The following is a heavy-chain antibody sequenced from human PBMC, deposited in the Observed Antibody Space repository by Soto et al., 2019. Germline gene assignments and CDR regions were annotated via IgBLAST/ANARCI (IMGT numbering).Heavy chain of an antibody. CDR3: SSAIGVVITDYYYGMDV. Sequence: ASVKVSCKASGYTFTSYDINWVRQATGQGLEWMGWMNPNSGNTGYAQKFQGRVTMTRNTSISTAYMELSSLRSEDTAVYYCSSAIGVVITDYYYGMDVWGQGTMVTVSS. CDR2: MNPNSGNT. CDR1: GYTFTSYD. V-gene: IGHV1-8*01. D-gene: IGHD3-3*01. J-gene: IGHJ6*02.